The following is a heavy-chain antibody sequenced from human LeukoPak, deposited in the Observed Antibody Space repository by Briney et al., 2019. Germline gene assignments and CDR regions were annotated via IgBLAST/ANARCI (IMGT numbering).Heavy chain of an antibody. CDR2: IYSNGSN. Sequence: SESLSLTCTVSGGSVSSGSYYWSWLRQPPGKGLDWFVYIYSNGSNNSNPALKRRVTISVDTSKNQFSLKLSSVTAADTAVYYCARAQYCSSTSCYAYYYYGMDVWGQGTTVTVSS. CDR1: GGSVSSGSYY. J-gene: IGHJ6*02. V-gene: IGHV4-61*01. D-gene: IGHD2-2*01. CDR3: ARAQYCSSTSCYAYYYYGMDV.